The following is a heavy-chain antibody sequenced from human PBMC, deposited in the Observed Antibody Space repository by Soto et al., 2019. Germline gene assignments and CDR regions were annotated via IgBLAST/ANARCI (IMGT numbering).Heavy chain of an antibody. CDR2: IIPIFGTA. Sequence: QVQLVQSGAEVKKPGSSVKVSCKASGGTFSSYAISWVRQAPGQGLDWMGGIIPIFGTANYAQKFQGRVTITADESTSTAYMELSSLRSEDTAVYYCARDDYGDYLSYYYYGMDVWGQGTTVTVSS. CDR1: GGTFSSYA. D-gene: IGHD4-17*01. V-gene: IGHV1-69*12. J-gene: IGHJ6*02. CDR3: ARDDYGDYLSYYYYGMDV.